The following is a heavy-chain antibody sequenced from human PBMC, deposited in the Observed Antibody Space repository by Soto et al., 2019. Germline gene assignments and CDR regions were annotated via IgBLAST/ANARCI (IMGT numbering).Heavy chain of an antibody. D-gene: IGHD3-3*02. CDR3: ARLPSRHLVDY. J-gene: IGHJ4*02. CDR2: MFYGVRT. Sequence: QLQVQESGPGLVKPSETLSLTCTVSGSSINSSGYYWGWIRQAPGKGLEWIGSMFYGVRTYYNPSLTSRVTVPVNTSKNQFSLNLRSVTAADTAVYYCARLPSRHLVDYWGQGTLVTVSS. V-gene: IGHV4-39*01. CDR1: GSSINSSGYY.